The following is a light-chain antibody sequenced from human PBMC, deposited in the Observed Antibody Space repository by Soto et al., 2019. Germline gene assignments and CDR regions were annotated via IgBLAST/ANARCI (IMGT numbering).Light chain of an antibody. CDR3: QKSYSTPRT. CDR1: QSISSW. Sequence: DIQMTQPPSTLSASVGDRVTITCRASQSISSWLAWYQQKPGKAPKLLIYDAYSLESGVPSRFSGSGSGADFTLTISSLQPEDFATYYCQKSYSTPRTFGQGTKVDIK. V-gene: IGKV1-5*01. J-gene: IGKJ1*01. CDR2: DAY.